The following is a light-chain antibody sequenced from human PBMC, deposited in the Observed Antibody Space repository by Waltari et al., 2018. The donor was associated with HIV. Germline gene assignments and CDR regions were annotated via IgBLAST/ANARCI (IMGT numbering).Light chain of an antibody. Sequence: QSALPQPASASGSPGQSITISCPGTGSDVGAYDYVSWYQQHPDKAPKLMISEVTNRPSGVSNRFSGSKSGNTASLTISGLQAEDEADYYCSSYSSSSTWIFGGGTKLTVL. CDR2: EVT. J-gene: IGLJ2*01. CDR3: SSYSSSSTWI. V-gene: IGLV2-14*01. CDR1: GSDVGAYDY.